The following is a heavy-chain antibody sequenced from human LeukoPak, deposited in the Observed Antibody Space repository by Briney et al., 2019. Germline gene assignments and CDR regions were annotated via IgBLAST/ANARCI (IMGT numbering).Heavy chain of an antibody. CDR3: VRVRGRNWFDP. CDR2: INPSGGST. CDR1: GYTFTSYY. Sequence: ASVKVSCKASGYTFTSYYIHWVRQAPGQGLEWMGIINPSGGSTSYAQKFQGRVTMTRDTSTSTVYMELSSLRSEDTAVYYCVRVRGRNWFDPWGQGTLVTVSS. D-gene: IGHD3-10*01. J-gene: IGHJ5*01. V-gene: IGHV1-46*01.